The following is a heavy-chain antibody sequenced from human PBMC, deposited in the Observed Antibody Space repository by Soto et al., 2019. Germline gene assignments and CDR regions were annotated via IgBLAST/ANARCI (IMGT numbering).Heavy chain of an antibody. CDR3: ARAYTGRLPRRADYYYAMDV. CDR1: GFTFSNYD. V-gene: IGHV3-13*05. J-gene: IGHJ6*02. D-gene: IGHD2-2*02. CDR2: IGAAHDP. Sequence: PGGFLRLSCAASGFTFSNYDMHWVRQVPGKGMDWVSAIGAAHDPYYLGSVKGRFTISRENAKNSVYLQMNGLRAGDSAVYYCARAYTGRLPRRADYYYAMDVWGQGTTVTVSS.